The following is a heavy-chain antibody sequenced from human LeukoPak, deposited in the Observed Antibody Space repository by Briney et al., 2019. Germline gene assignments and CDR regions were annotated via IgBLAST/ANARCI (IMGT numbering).Heavy chain of an antibody. Sequence: SETLSLTCTVSGGSISTSNYYWGWIRQPPGKGLEWIGNIFYSGSTYYGPSLKSRLTISVDTSKNQFSLKLSSVTAADTAVYYCARVYYSSSYDYWYFDLWGRGTLVTVSS. CDR2: IFYSGST. D-gene: IGHD6-13*01. V-gene: IGHV4-39*07. CDR1: GGSISTSNYY. CDR3: ARVYYSSSYDYWYFDL. J-gene: IGHJ2*01.